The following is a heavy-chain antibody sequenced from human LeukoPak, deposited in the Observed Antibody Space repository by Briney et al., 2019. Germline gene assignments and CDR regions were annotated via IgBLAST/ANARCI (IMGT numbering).Heavy chain of an antibody. CDR2: TSSSGYTI. Sequence: GGSLRLSCAASGFTFSNYEMNWVRQAPGKGLGWVAYTSSSGYTIYYADSVKGRFTISRDNAKNSLYLQMNSLKLEDTAVYYCAKDYRRWGQGTLVTVSS. J-gene: IGHJ4*02. CDR1: GFTFSNYE. CDR3: AKDYRR. V-gene: IGHV3-48*03.